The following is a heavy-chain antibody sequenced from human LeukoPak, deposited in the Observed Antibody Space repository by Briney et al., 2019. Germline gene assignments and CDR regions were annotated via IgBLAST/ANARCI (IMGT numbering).Heavy chain of an antibody. Sequence: PGGSLRLSCAASGFTFSSYAMGWVRQPPGKGLEWVSGISSGGGSTYYTDSVKGRFTISRDNSKNTLYLQMNSLTAEDTALYYCANARGTSSSYFDLWGRGTLVTVS. V-gene: IGHV3-23*01. CDR2: ISSGGGST. CDR3: ANARGTSSSYFDL. D-gene: IGHD6-6*01. J-gene: IGHJ2*01. CDR1: GFTFSSYA.